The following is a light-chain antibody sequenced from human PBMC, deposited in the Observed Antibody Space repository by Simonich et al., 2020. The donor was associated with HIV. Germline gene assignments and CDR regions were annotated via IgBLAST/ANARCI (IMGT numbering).Light chain of an antibody. CDR1: SSNIGAGYD. CDR2: GNN. CDR3: QSSDSSLSGSV. Sequence: QSVLTQPPSVSGAPGQRVTISCTGSSSNIGAGYDVHWYQQLPGTAPTLLIYGNNNRPSGVPDRCSGSKSGTSASLAITGLQAEDEADYYCQSSDSSLSGSVFGGGTKLTVL. J-gene: IGLJ3*02. V-gene: IGLV1-40*01.